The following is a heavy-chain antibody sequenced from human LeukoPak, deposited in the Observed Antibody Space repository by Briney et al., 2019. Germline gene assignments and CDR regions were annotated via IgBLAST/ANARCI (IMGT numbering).Heavy chain of an antibody. V-gene: IGHV4-4*07. D-gene: IGHD3-10*01. J-gene: IGHJ4*02. CDR3: ARVKRGGLDY. CDR2: VYPGESS. Sequence: SETLSLTCSVSGGSISSYYWSWIRQPAGKGLEWIGRVYPGESSEYNPSLKSRVTMSVDTSKNQFSLKVNSVTAADTAVYYCARVKRGGLDYWGQGTLVTVSS. CDR1: GGSISSYY.